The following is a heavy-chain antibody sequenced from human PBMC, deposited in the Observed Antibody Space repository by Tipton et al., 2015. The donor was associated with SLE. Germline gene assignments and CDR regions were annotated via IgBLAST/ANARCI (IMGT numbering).Heavy chain of an antibody. D-gene: IGHD6-13*01. Sequence: TLSLTCAVSGYSISSGYYWSWIRQPPGKGLEWIGEINHSGSTNYNPSLKSRVTISVDTSKNQFSLKLSSVTAADTAVYYCARNYVGAAAASSGMDVWGQGTTVTVSS. CDR1: GYSISSGYY. CDR3: ARNYVGAAAASSGMDV. CDR2: INHSGST. V-gene: IGHV4-38-2*01. J-gene: IGHJ6*02.